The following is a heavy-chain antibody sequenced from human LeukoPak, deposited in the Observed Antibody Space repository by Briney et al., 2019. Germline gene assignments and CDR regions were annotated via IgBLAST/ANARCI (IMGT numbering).Heavy chain of an antibody. D-gene: IGHD5-24*01. V-gene: IGHV3-9*01. J-gene: IGHJ4*02. CDR1: GFTFDDYA. CDR2: ISWNSGSI. Sequence: PGGSLRLSCAASGFTFDDYAMHWVRQAPGKGLEWVSGISWNSGSIGYADSVKGRFTISRDNAKNSVYLEMNSLRAEDTAVYFCARDRGWQQFDYWGQGTLVTVSA. CDR3: ARDRGWQQFDY.